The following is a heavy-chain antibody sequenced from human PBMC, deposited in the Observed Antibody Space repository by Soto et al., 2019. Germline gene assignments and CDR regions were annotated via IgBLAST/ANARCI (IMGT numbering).Heavy chain of an antibody. D-gene: IGHD3-3*01. CDR1: GDSVSSNSAA. CDR2: TYYRSKWYN. J-gene: IGHJ4*02. V-gene: IGHV6-1*01. CDR3: ARGSYDFWSGYYPFDY. Sequence: PSQTLSLTCAISGDSVSSNSAAWNWIRQSPSRGLEWLGRTYYRSKWYNDYAVSVKSRITINPDTSKNQFSLQLNSVTPEDTAVYYCARGSYDFWSGYYPFDYWGQGTLVTVSS.